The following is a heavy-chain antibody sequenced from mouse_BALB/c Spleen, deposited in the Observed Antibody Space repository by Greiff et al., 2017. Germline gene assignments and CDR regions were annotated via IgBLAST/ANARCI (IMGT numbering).Heavy chain of an antibody. J-gene: IGHJ1*01. D-gene: IGHD2-4*01. CDR3: TRDDYDEGWYFDV. CDR2: ISSGGSYT. CDR1: GFTFSSYT. V-gene: IGHV5-6-4*01. Sequence: EVMLVESGGGLVKPGGSLKLSCAASGFTFSSYTMSWVRQTPEKRLEWVATISSGGSYTYYPDSVKGRFTISRDNAKNTLYLQMSSLKSEDTAMYYCTRDDYDEGWYFDVWGAGTTVTVAS.